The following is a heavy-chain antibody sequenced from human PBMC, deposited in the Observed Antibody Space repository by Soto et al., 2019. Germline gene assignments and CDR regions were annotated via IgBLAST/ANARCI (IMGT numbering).Heavy chain of an antibody. V-gene: IGHV4-30-4*08. Sequence: SETLSLTCTVSVGSISSGGYYWSWIRQLPGKGLEWIGYIYHSGSTYYNPSLKSRVTISVDTSKNQFSLKLSSVTAADTAVYYCARERPDGARLDPWGQGTLVTVSS. CDR3: ARERPDGARLDP. CDR1: VGSISSGGYY. J-gene: IGHJ5*02. D-gene: IGHD6-6*01. CDR2: IYHSGST.